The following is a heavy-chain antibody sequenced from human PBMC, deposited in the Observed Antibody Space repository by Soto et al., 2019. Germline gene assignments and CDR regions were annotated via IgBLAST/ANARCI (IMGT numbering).Heavy chain of an antibody. CDR1: GFTFSRYA. Sequence: QVQVVESGGGVVQPGRSLRLSCAASGFTFSRYAIHSVRQAPGKGLEWVAVISRDGSNKYNVDSVKGRFTISRDNSKNTLYLQMNSMRDEDSAVYYCARSRSGAVADSFDFWGQGTLFTVSS. CDR2: ISRDGSNK. J-gene: IGHJ4*02. CDR3: ARSRSGAVADSFDF. V-gene: IGHV3-30*04. D-gene: IGHD3-10*01.